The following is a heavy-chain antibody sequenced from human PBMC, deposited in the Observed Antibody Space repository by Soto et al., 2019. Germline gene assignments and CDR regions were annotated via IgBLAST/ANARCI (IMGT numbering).Heavy chain of an antibody. CDR2: INPCDSDT. CDR1: GYSFTTYC. V-gene: IGHV5-51*01. Sequence: GESLKLSCKGSGYSFTTYCIGWVRQMPWKGLEWMGIINPCDSDTRYSPSFQRQVTISADKSITTAYLQWSSLKASDTAMYYCVSGHHLLPSALDVRVAYFDGIYGWGQGT. D-gene: IGHD2-2*01. CDR3: VSGHHLLPSALDVRVAYFDGIYG. J-gene: IGHJ6*02.